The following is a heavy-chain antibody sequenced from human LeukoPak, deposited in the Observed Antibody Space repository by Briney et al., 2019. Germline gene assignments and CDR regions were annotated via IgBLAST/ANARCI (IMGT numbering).Heavy chain of an antibody. CDR3: PKQTFPFLASSSDY. V-gene: IGHV3-23*01. CDR1: GFTFSSYA. Sequence: GGSLRLSCAASGFTFSSYAISWVRQAPGKGREWVSAISGSGGSTYYADSVKGRSTPSRDTSKNTLSPQMNSLRAEDTAVYYCPKQTFPFLASSSDYWGQGTLVTVSS. CDR2: ISGSGGST. J-gene: IGHJ4*02. D-gene: IGHD3-3*02.